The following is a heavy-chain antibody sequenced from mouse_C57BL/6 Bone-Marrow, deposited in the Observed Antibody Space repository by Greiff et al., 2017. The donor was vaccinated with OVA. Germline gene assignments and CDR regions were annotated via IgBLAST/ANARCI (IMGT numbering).Heavy chain of an antibody. CDR2: IYPGDGDT. V-gene: IGHV1-82*01. Sequence: QVQLKQSGPELVKPGASVKISCKASGYAFSSSWMNWVKQRPGKGLEWIGRIYPGDGDTNYNGKFKGKATLTADKSSSTAYMQLSSLTSEDSAVYFCAIPYGAYWGQGTLVTVSA. CDR1: GYAFSSSW. J-gene: IGHJ3*01. D-gene: IGHD1-1*02. CDR3: AIPYGAY.